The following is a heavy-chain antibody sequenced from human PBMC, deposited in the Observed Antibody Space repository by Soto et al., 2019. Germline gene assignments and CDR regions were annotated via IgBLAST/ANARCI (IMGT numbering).Heavy chain of an antibody. D-gene: IGHD6-13*01. CDR2: INHSGST. Sequence: QVQLQQWGAGLLKPSETLSLTCAVYGGSFSGYYWSWIRQPPGKGLEWIGEINHSGSTNYNPSLKSRVTISVDTSKPQFSLKLSSVTAADTAVYYCARGPSSWYEGTLFDYWGQGTLVTVSS. CDR1: GGSFSGYY. CDR3: ARGPSSWYEGTLFDY. V-gene: IGHV4-34*01. J-gene: IGHJ4*02.